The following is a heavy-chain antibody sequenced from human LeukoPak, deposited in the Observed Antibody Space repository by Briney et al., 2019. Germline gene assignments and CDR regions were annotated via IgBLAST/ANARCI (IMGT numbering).Heavy chain of an antibody. CDR3: ARQAYVDTAFFDY. CDR1: GGSFSGYY. D-gene: IGHD5-18*01. V-gene: IGHV4-34*01. J-gene: IGHJ4*02. CDR2: INHSGST. Sequence: SETLSLTCAVYGGSFSGYYWSWIRQPPGKGLEWIGEINHSGSTNYNTSLKSRVTISVDTSKNQFSLKLSSVTAADTAVYYCARQAYVDTAFFDYWGQGTLVTVSS.